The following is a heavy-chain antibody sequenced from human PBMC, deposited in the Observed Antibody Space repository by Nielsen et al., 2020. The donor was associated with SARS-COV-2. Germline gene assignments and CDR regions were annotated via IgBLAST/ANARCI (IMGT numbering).Heavy chain of an antibody. J-gene: IGHJ6*02. CDR2: LYYSGST. Sequence: GSLRLSCRISGGSISSRGYYWGWIRQSPGKGLEWIGILYYSGSTFYNPSLQSRVSILVDTSKNQLSLKLSSVTAADTAVYYCARDIVVDNSYYYGMDVWGQGTTVTVSS. D-gene: IGHD2-2*01. CDR3: ARDIVVDNSYYYGMDV. V-gene: IGHV4-39*07. CDR1: GGSISSRGYY.